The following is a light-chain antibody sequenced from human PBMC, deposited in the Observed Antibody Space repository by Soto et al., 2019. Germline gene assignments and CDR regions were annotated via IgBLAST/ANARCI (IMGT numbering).Light chain of an antibody. CDR2: AAS. V-gene: IGKV1-9*01. CDR3: QHLDSYST. Sequence: DIQLTQSPSFLSASVGDRVTITCRASQGISSYLAWYQQKPGKAPKLLIYAASTLQSGVPSRFSGSGSGTEFTLSSLQPEDFATYYCQHLDSYSTFGQGTQLEIK. CDR1: QGISSY. J-gene: IGKJ5*01.